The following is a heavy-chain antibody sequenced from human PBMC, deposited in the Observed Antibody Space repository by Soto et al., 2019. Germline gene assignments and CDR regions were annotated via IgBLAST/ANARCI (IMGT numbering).Heavy chain of an antibody. CDR2: ISYSGTA. CDR3: ATMGTPVTGLYYFDY. J-gene: IGHJ4*02. CDR1: GGSMSSGIYY. V-gene: IGHV4-30-4*01. D-gene: IGHD4-17*01. Sequence: SETLSLTCTVSGGSMSSGIYYWSLIRQPPGKGLEWIAFISYSGTAHYSASLRSRVSISVDTSKDQFSLDLSSVTAADTAVYYCATMGTPVTGLYYFDYWGQGTLVT.